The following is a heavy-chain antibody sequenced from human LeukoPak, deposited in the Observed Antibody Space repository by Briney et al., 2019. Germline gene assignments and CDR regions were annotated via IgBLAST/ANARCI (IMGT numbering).Heavy chain of an antibody. CDR1: GYSSSSGYY. V-gene: IGHV4-38-2*02. CDR3: ARLPTAEAFDI. Sequence: SETLSLTCTVSGYSSSSGYYWGWSRQPPGKGLEWIGSIYHSGSTYYNPSLKSRVTISVDTSKNQFSLKLSSVTAADTAVYYCARLPTAEAFDIWGQGTMVTVSS. J-gene: IGHJ3*02. CDR2: IYHSGST.